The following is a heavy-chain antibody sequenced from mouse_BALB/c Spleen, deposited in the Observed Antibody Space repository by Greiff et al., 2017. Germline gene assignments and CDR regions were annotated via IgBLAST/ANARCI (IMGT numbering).Heavy chain of an antibody. V-gene: IGHV14-1*02. Sequence: VQLLQSGAELVRPGAFVKLSCKASGFNINDYYMHWVKQRPEQGLEWFGWIDPENGNTIYDPKFQGKASITADTSYNTVYLQLSSLTSEDTAVYYYARDYGSSRYAMDYWGQGTSVTVSS. J-gene: IGHJ4*01. D-gene: IGHD1-1*01. CDR1: GFNINDYY. CDR2: IDPENGNT. CDR3: ARDYGSSRYAMDY.